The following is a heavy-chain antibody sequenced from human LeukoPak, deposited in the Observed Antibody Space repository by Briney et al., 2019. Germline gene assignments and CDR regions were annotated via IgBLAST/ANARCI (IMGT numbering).Heavy chain of an antibody. CDR2: IIPIFGTA. V-gene: IGHV1-69*05. CDR3: ARVADSSGYALFDY. J-gene: IGHJ4*01. D-gene: IGHD3-22*01. Sequence: ASVKVSCKASGGTFSSYAISWVRQAPGQGLEWTGGIIPIFGTANYAQKFQGRVTITTDESTSTAYMELSSLRSEDTAVYYCARVADSSGYALFDYWGQGTLVTVSS. CDR1: GGTFSSYA.